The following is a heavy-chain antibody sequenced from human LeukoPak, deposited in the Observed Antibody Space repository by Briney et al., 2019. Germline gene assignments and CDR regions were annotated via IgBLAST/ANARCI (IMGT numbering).Heavy chain of an antibody. CDR3: ARDSGSYGLPDAFDI. J-gene: IGHJ3*02. V-gene: IGHV3-33*01. CDR2: IWYDGSNK. Sequence: GRSLRLSCAASGFTFSSYGMHWVRQAPGKGLEGVAVIWYDGSNKYYADSVKGRFTISRDNSKNTLYLQMNSLRAEDTAVYYCARDSGSYGLPDAFDIWGQGTMVTVSS. CDR1: GFTFSSYG. D-gene: IGHD5-18*01.